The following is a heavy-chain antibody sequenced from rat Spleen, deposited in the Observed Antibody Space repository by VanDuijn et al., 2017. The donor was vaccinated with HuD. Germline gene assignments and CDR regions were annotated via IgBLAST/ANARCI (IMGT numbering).Heavy chain of an antibody. V-gene: IGHV5-25*01. Sequence: EVQLVESGGGLVQPGRSMKLSCAASGFTFSNYYMAWVRQAPTKGLEWVASISTGGGNTYYRDSVMGRFTVSRDNAKSTLYLQKDSLRSEDTATYYCARHELPYWYFDFWGPGTMVTVSS. CDR1: GFTFSNYY. J-gene: IGHJ1*01. CDR2: ISTGGGNT. CDR3: ARHELPYWYFDF.